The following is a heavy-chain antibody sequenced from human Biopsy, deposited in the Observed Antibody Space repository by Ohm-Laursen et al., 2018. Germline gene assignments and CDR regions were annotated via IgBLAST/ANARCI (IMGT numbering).Heavy chain of an antibody. J-gene: IGHJ6*02. CDR2: IHHSGSI. V-gene: IGHV4-4*09. CDR1: GVSITAYY. D-gene: IGHD2-15*01. CDR3: ARMDCSGGSCHYYSYGMDV. Sequence: SDTLSLTWTVSGVSITAYYWSWIRQPPGKGLECIGNIHHSGSINYNPSLKSRLTISVDTSKNQFSLKLSSVTAADTAVYYCARMDCSGGSCHYYSYGMDVWGQGTTVTVSS.